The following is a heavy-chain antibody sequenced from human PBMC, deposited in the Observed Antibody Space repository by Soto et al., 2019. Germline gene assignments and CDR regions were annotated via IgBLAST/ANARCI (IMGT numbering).Heavy chain of an antibody. D-gene: IGHD3-16*02. CDR2: ISGSGGST. J-gene: IGHJ4*02. V-gene: IGHV3-23*01. CDR3: AKAKRTMVITFGGVIAPFDY. CDR1: GFTFSSYA. Sequence: GGSLRLSCAASGFTFSSYAMSWVRQAPGKGLEWVSAISGSGGSTYYADSVKGRFTISRDNSKNTLYLQMNSLRAEDTAVYYCAKAKRTMVITFGGVIAPFDYWGQGTLVTVSS.